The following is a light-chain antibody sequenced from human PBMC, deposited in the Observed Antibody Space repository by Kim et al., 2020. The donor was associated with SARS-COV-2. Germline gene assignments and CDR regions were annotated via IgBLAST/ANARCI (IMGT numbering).Light chain of an antibody. CDR1: NIETKS. V-gene: IGLV3-21*04. Sequence: SYELTQPPSVSVAPGKTARITCGGDNIETKSVHWYQQRPGQAPLLVIYYDRDRPSGIPERFSGSISGNTATLTISRVEAGDEADYYCQVWDSSSEHWVFGGGTQRTVL. CDR2: YDR. J-gene: IGLJ3*02. CDR3: QVWDSSSEHWV.